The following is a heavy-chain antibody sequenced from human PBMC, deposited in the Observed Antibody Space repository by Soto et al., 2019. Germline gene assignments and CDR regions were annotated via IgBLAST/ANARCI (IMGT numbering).Heavy chain of an antibody. CDR1: GFTFSTYW. CDR3: TRSIAGFSYADS. Sequence: EVQLVESGGVLVQPGGSLRLSCAASGFTFSTYWMHWVRQAPGKGLVWVSRINGDGSETVYADSVKGRFTISRDNAKNTLYLQMSSLIAEDTAVYYCTRSIAGFSYADSWGQGTLVTVSS. D-gene: IGHD2-2*01. V-gene: IGHV3-74*01. J-gene: IGHJ4*02. CDR2: INGDGSET.